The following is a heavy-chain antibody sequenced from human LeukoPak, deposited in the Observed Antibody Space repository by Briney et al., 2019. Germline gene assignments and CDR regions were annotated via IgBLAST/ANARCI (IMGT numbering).Heavy chain of an antibody. Sequence: GRSLRLSCAASGLTFSSYWVHWVRQAPGKGLEWVARINSDGSTINHADSVRGRFTISRDNAENTLYLQMSSLRAEDTAIYFCARAAYYRFDYWGQGTLVTVSS. D-gene: IGHD1-26*01. CDR3: ARAAYYRFDY. J-gene: IGHJ4*02. CDR2: INSDGSTI. CDR1: GLTFSSYW. V-gene: IGHV3-74*01.